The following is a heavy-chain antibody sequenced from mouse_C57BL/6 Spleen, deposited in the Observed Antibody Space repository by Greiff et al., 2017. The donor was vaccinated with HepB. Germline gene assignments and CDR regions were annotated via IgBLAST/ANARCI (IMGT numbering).Heavy chain of an antibody. CDR2: INTNYGTN. J-gene: IGHJ2*01. V-gene: IGHV1-39*01. CDR3: ATGSYFDY. Sequence: EVQLQQSGPELVKPGASVKISCKASGYSFTDYNMNWVQQTNGKSLEWIGLINTNYGTNSYNQKFKGKATLTVDKSSSTAYMQLNSLTSEDSAVYYCATGSYFDYWGQGTTLTVSS. D-gene: IGHD2-2*01. CDR1: GYSFTDYN.